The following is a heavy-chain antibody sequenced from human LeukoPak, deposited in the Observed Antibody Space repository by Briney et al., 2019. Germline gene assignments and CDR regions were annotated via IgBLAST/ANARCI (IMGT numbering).Heavy chain of an antibody. CDR2: IYYTGST. Sequence: SETLSLTCTVSGGSISSYYWSWIRQPPGKGLEWIGYIYYTGSTNYNPSLKSRVTISVDTSKNQFSLKLSSVTAADTAVYYCARHDPGIAAAGRRWFDPWGQGTLVTVSS. CDR3: ARHDPGIAAAGRRWFDP. CDR1: GGSISSYY. V-gene: IGHV4-59*08. J-gene: IGHJ5*02. D-gene: IGHD6-13*01.